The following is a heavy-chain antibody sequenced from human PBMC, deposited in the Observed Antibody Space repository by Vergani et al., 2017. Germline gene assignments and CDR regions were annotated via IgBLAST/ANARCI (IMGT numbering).Heavy chain of an antibody. CDR1: GGSISSGDYY. D-gene: IGHD5-18*01. CDR3: ARGKGVVQLWYPSWYFDL. CDR2: IYYSGST. Sequence: QVQLQESGPGLVKPSQTLSLTCTVSGGSISSGDYYWSWIRQPPGKGLEWIGYIYYSGSTYYNPSLKSRVTISVDPSKNQFSLKLSSVTAADTAVYYCARGKGVVQLWYPSWYFDLWGRGTLVTVSS. J-gene: IGHJ2*01. V-gene: IGHV4-30-4*08.